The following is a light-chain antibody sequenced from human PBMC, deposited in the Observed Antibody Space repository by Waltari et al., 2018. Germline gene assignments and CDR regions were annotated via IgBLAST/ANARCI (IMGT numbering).Light chain of an antibody. Sequence: FMLTQPRSVSESPGKTVTISCTRSSGSIASNFVHWYQQRPGSAPPTVLYGGNQRPSGVLDRLSGSMASSSKSASLTISGLKTEDEADYYCQSYDSSNQRVFGGGTKLTVL. V-gene: IGLV6-57*04. CDR1: SGSIASNF. CDR2: GGN. CDR3: QSYDSSNQRV. J-gene: IGLJ3*02.